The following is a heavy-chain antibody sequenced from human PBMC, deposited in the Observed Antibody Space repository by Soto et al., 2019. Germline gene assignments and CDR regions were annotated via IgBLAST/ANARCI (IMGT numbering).Heavy chain of an antibody. CDR2: IYHSGST. J-gene: IGHJ4*02. CDR1: GGSISSGGYS. V-gene: IGHV4-30-2*01. CDR3: ARGSRGSWYIY. D-gene: IGHD6-13*01. Sequence: SETLSLTCAVSGGSISSGGYSWSWIRQPPGKGLEWIGYIYHSGSTYYNPSLKSRVTISVDKSKNQFSLKVSSVTAADTAVYYCARGSRGSWYIYWGQGTLVTVSS.